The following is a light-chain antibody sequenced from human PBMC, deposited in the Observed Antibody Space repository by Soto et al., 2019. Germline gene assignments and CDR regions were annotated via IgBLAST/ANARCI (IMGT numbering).Light chain of an antibody. J-gene: IGKJ2*01. CDR1: QSVSRY. Sequence: EIVLTQSPATLSLSPGERATLSCRASQSVSRYLAWYQRKPGQAPRLLIYDVSTRATGVPARFSGSGSGTGFTLTISSLQSEDFAVYYCQHYNYWPYTFGQGTKVDIK. V-gene: IGKV3-15*01. CDR3: QHYNYWPYT. CDR2: DVS.